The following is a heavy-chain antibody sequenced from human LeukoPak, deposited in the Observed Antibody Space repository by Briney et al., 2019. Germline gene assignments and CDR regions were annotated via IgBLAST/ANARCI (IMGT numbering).Heavy chain of an antibody. Sequence: GGSLRLSCAASGFTFSSYAMSWVRQAPGKGLEWVSAISGSGGSTYYADSVKGRFTISRDNSKNTLYLQMNSLRAEDTAVYYCAKDGLIDYGGYYFDYWGQGTLVTVSS. V-gene: IGHV3-23*01. D-gene: IGHD4-23*01. CDR3: AKDGLIDYGGYYFDY. CDR1: GFTFSSYA. CDR2: ISGSGGST. J-gene: IGHJ4*02.